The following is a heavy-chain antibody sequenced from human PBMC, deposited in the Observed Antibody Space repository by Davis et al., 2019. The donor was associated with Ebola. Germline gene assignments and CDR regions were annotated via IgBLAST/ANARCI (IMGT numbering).Heavy chain of an antibody. V-gene: IGHV4-61*01. D-gene: IGHD1-26*01. Sequence: PSETLSLTCTVSGGSISSGSYYRSWIRQPPGKGLEYIGYTHFSGDTRYNPSLKSRLIISLDTSNSQFSLNLISVNAADAAVYYCAGARAITLSGSTNQVGLDYWGRGTLVTVSS. CDR3: AGARAITLSGSTNQVGLDY. CDR1: GGSISSGSYY. J-gene: IGHJ4*02. CDR2: THFSGDT.